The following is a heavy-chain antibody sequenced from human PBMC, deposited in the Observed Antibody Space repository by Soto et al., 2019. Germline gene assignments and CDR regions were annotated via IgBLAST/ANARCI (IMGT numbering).Heavy chain of an antibody. CDR1: GFTFSSYY. V-gene: IGHV3-74*01. CDR3: ARGFYGDPPALDY. J-gene: IGHJ4*02. Sequence: EVQLVESGGGLVQPGGSLRLSCAAPGFTFSSYYMHWVRQAPGKGLVWISRIKTDGSFSSYADSVKGRFTISRDNARNTLFLQMNSLSDDDTAVYYCARGFYGDPPALDYWGQGTLVSVSS. CDR2: IKTDGSFS. D-gene: IGHD4-17*01.